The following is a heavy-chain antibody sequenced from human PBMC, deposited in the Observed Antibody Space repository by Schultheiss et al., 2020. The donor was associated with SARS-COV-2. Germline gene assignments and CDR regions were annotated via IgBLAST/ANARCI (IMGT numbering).Heavy chain of an antibody. V-gene: IGHV1-18*01. D-gene: IGHD1-7*01. CDR2: ISAYNGNT. CDR1: GYTFTSYD. Sequence: ASVKVSCKASGYTFTSYDISWVRQAPGQGLEWMGWISAYNGNTNYAQKLQGRVTMTTDTSTSTAYMELRSLRSEDTAVYYCARLDTGTLYYYYYGMDVWGQGTTVTVSS. CDR3: ARLDTGTLYYYYYGMDV. J-gene: IGHJ6*02.